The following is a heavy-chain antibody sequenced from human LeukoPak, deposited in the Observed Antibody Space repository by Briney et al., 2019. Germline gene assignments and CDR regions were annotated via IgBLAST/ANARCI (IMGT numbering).Heavy chain of an antibody. D-gene: IGHD2-2*01. J-gene: IGHJ4*02. Sequence: GGSLRLSCAASGFTFSDYYMSWIRQAPGKGLEGGSYISSSGSTIYYAYSVKGRFTISRANAKTSLYLQMNSRRAEDTAVYSCARGNTACSSTSCYGAYWGQGTLVTVSS. CDR2: ISSSGSTI. CDR1: GFTFSDYY. V-gene: IGHV3-11*01. CDR3: ARGNTACSSTSCYGAY.